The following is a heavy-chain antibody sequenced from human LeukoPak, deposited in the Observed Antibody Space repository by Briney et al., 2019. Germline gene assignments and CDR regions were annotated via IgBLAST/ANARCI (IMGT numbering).Heavy chain of an antibody. J-gene: IGHJ4*02. V-gene: IGHV4-4*02. Sequence: PSETLSLTCAVSGGSIGGSNSWSWVRQPPGKGLEWIGEIYHSGSADYNPSLRSRVTMSVDKSKNQFYLKMSSVTAADTAVYYCARVLVPGRLFDHWGQGTLVTVSS. CDR3: ARVLVPGRLFDH. D-gene: IGHD3-10*01. CDR2: IYHSGSA. CDR1: GGSIGGSNS.